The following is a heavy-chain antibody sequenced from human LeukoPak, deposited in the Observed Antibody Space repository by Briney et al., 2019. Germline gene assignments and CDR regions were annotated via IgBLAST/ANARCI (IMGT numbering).Heavy chain of an antibody. CDR3: ALMYSSSWYGAWYFDL. CDR2: MNPNSGNT. Sequence: ASVKVSCKASGYTFTSYDINWVRQATGQGLEWMGWMNPNSGNTGYAQKFQGRVTITRNTSISTAYMELSSLRSEDTAVYYCALMYSSSWYGAWYFDLWGRGTLVTVSS. J-gene: IGHJ2*01. V-gene: IGHV1-8*03. CDR1: GYTFTSYD. D-gene: IGHD6-13*01.